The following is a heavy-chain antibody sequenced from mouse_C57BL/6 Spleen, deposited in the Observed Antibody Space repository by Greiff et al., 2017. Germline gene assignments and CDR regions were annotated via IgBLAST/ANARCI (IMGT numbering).Heavy chain of an antibody. D-gene: IGHD2-5*01. CDR2: IDPSDSET. Sequence: QVQLQQPGAELVRPGSSVKLSCKASGYTFTSYWMHWVKQRPIQGLEWIGNIDPSDSETHYNQKFKDKATLTVDKSSSTAYMQLSSLTSEDSAVYYCARLSNSSWFAYWGQGTLVTVSA. V-gene: IGHV1-52*01. J-gene: IGHJ3*01. CDR3: ARLSNSSWFAY. CDR1: GYTFTSYW.